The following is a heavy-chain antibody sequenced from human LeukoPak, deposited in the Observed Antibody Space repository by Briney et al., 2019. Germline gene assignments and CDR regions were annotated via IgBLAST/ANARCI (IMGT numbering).Heavy chain of an antibody. V-gene: IGHV4-4*07. CDR2: IYTSGST. J-gene: IGHJ5*01. D-gene: IGHD2-2*01. Sequence: SETLSLTCTVSGGSISSYYWSWIRQPAGKGLEWIGRIYTSGSTNYNPSLKSRVSMSVDTSKNQFSLKLSSVTAADTAVYYCARDRLYCSSTSCTNWFDSWGQGTLVTVSS. CDR1: GGSISSYY. CDR3: ARDRLYCSSTSCTNWFDS.